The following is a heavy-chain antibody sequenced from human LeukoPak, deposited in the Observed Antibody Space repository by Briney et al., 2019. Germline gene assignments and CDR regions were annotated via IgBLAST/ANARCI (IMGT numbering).Heavy chain of an antibody. CDR3: AREDESGITIFGAYNWFDP. V-gene: IGHV1-2*02. J-gene: IGHJ5*02. CDR2: INPNSGGT. D-gene: IGHD3-3*01. Sequence: ASVNVSCKTSGYTFSDYYIHWVRQAPGQGLEWMGWINPNSGGTNYAQNFQGRVTMTRDTSISTAYMELNSLRSDDTAVYYCAREDESGITIFGAYNWFDPWGQGTLVTVSS. CDR1: GYTFSDYY.